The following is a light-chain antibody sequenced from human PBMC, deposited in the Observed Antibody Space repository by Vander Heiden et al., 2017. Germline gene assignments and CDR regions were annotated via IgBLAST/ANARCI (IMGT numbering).Light chain of an antibody. CDR1: GIGSLS. J-gene: IGLJ2*01. CDR2: NDR. Sequence: SYVLTHPPSVSVAPGQTARITCGESGIGSLSVPWYQQRPGQAPVLVVYNDRDRPSGIPERFSGSNSGNTATLTISRVEVGDEADYYCQVWVGSSDPVFGGGTKLTVL. V-gene: IGLV3-21*02. CDR3: QVWVGSSDPV.